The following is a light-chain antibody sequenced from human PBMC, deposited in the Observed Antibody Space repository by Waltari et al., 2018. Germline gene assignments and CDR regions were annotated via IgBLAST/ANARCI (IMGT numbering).Light chain of an antibody. J-gene: IGKJ3*01. CDR3: QQYKNWPGS. V-gene: IGKV3-15*01. CDR1: QSVSNN. CDR2: GVS. Sequence: EILVTQSPVTLSVSPGERATLSCRASQSVSNNLAWYQQKPGQAPRLLIYGVSTRATGIPARFSGSGSVTEFTLTISSLQSEDFAAYYCQQYKNWPGSFGPGTKVHIK.